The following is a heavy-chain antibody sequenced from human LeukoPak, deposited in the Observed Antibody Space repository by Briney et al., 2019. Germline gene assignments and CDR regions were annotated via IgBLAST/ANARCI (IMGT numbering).Heavy chain of an antibody. J-gene: IGHJ4*02. CDR1: GYTFSGYY. V-gene: IGHV1-2*02. D-gene: IGHD2-2*01. CDR2: INPDSGGT. Sequence: ASVKVSCKASGYTFSGYYMHWVRQAPGQGLEWMGWINPDSGGTNYAQKFQGRVTMTRDTSISTAYMELSGLRSDDTAVYYCARDGRGYCSDTSCFSQLDYWGQGTLVTVSS. CDR3: ARDGRGYCSDTSCFSQLDY.